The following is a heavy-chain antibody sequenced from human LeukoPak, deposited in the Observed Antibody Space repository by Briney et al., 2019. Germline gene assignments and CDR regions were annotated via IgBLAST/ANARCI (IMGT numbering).Heavy chain of an antibody. D-gene: IGHD3-22*01. CDR2: IYSGGST. CDR1: EFSVGSIY. V-gene: IGHV3-66*01. Sequence: GGSLRLSYAASEFSVGSIYTTWVRQAPGKGLEWVSLIYSGGSTYYADSVKGRFTISRDNAKNSLYLQMSSLRVEDTAVYYCARDIDYTNSAGYYSTFYFDHWGQGTLVTVSS. CDR3: ARDIDYTNSAGYYSTFYFDH. J-gene: IGHJ4*02.